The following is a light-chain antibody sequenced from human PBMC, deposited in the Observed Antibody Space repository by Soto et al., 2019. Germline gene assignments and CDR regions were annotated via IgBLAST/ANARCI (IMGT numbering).Light chain of an antibody. V-gene: IGKV3-15*01. J-gene: IGKJ1*01. CDR2: GAS. CDR1: QSVSSN. CDR3: QEYHNWPPKT. Sequence: EVLLTQSPAILSVSPGERATLSCRASQSVSSNLAWYQQKPGQAPRLLIYGASTRATGIPARFSGSGSGTEFTLTISSLQSEDFAVYYCQEYHNWPPKTFGQGTKVDIK.